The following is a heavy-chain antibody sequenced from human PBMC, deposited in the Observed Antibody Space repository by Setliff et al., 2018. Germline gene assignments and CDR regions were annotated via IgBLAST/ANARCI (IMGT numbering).Heavy chain of an antibody. D-gene: IGHD2-2*01. CDR2: ISTYTGKT. V-gene: IGHV1-18*01. Sequence: VASVKVSCKASGYIFTTYGFNWVRQAPGQGLEWMGMISTYTGKTTYAQKFQGRVTMTTDTSTGTGYMELRSLRSDDTAVYFCARFGGSCSSSSCYASDLWGQGTMVTVSS. CDR3: ARFGGSCSSSSCYASDL. CDR1: GYIFTTYG. J-gene: IGHJ3*01.